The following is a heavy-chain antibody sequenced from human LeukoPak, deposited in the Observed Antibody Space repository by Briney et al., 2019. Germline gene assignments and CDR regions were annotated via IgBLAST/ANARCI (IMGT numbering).Heavy chain of an antibody. CDR3: ARAVSGRFDY. Sequence: PSETLSLTCTVSGGSMSPYHWGWIRQPPGKGLEWTGYIYYSGSTNYNPSLNSRVTISVNTSKNQFSLRLSSVTAADTAIYYCARAVSGRFDYWGQGTLVTVSS. CDR1: GGSMSPYH. J-gene: IGHJ4*02. V-gene: IGHV4-59*08. D-gene: IGHD6-19*01. CDR2: IYYSGST.